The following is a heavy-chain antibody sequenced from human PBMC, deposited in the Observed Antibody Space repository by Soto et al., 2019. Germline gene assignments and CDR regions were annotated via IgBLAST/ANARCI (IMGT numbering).Heavy chain of an antibody. D-gene: IGHD6-13*01. CDR3: ARGTIAAAGTRNYYYYGMDV. CDR2: IIPIFGTA. V-gene: IGHV1-69*13. Sequence: SVRVSCKASGGTFSSYAISWVRQAPGQGLEWMGGIIPIFGTANYAQKFQGRVTITADESTSTAYMELSSLRSEDTAVYYCARGTIAAAGTRNYYYYGMDVWGQGTTVTVSS. J-gene: IGHJ6*02. CDR1: GGTFSSYA.